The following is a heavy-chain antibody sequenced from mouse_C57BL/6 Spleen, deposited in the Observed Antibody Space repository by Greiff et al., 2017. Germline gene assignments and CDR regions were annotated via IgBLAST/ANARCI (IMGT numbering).Heavy chain of an antibody. CDR3: ARGKTAQAHFDY. CDR2: IDPSDSYT. CDR1: GYTFTSYW. Sequence: VQLQQPGAELVMPGASVKLSCKASGYTFTSYWMHWVKQRPGQGLEWIGEIDPSDSYTNYNQKFKGKSTLTVDKSSSTAYMQLSSLTSEDSAVYYCARGKTAQAHFDYWGQGTTLTVSS. D-gene: IGHD3-2*02. V-gene: IGHV1-69*01. J-gene: IGHJ2*01.